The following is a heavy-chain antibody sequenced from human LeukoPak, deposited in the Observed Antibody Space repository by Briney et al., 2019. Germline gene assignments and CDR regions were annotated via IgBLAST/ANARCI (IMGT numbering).Heavy chain of an antibody. CDR2: INSDGSTT. Sequence: GGSLRPSCAASGFTFSNYWMHWVRQAPGKGLVWVSRINSDGSTTSYADSVKGRFTISRDNAKNTLYLQMNSLRAEDTAVYYCARGASGYSYGWGQGTLVTVSS. CDR3: ARGASGYSYG. V-gene: IGHV3-74*01. CDR1: GFTFSNYW. D-gene: IGHD5-18*01. J-gene: IGHJ4*02.